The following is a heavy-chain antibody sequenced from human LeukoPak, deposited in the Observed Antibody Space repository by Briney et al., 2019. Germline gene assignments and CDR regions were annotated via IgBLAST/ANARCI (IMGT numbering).Heavy chain of an antibody. CDR2: IYHSGST. Sequence: SGTLSLTCAVSGGSISSSNWWSWVRQPPGRGLEWIGEIYHSGSTNYNPSLKSRVTISVDKSKNQFSLKLSSVTAADTAVYYCARSSVVVVAATSTGFDYWGQGTLVTVSS. D-gene: IGHD2-15*01. V-gene: IGHV4-4*02. CDR1: GGSISSSNW. J-gene: IGHJ4*02. CDR3: ARSSVVVVAATSTGFDY.